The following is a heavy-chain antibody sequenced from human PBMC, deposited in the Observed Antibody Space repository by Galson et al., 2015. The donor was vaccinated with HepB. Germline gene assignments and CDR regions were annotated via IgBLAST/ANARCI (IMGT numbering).Heavy chain of an antibody. V-gene: IGHV3-33*06. D-gene: IGHD1-1*01. Sequence: SLRLSCAASGFTFSNYGMHWVRQAPGKGLEWLTSIWSDGSNKKYIDSVRGRFAISRDNSMNTLYLQMDSLRVEDTALYYCTKTDGGTHFEDWGQGTLVTVPS. CDR1: GFTFSNYG. J-gene: IGHJ4*02. CDR3: TKTDGGTHFED. CDR2: IWSDGSNK.